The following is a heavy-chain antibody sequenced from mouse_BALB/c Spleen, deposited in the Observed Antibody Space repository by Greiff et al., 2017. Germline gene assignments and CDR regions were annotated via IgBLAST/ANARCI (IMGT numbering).Heavy chain of an antibody. CDR2: IDPFNGGT. V-gene: IGHV1S135*01. Sequence: EVQLQQSGPELMKPGASVKISCKASGYSFTSYYMHWVKQSHGKSLEWIGYIDPFNGGTSYNQKFKGKATLTVDKSSSTAYMHLSSLTSEDSAVYYCANHGYPYAMDYWGQGTSVTVSA. CDR1: GYSFTSYY. J-gene: IGHJ4*01. CDR3: ANHGYPYAMDY. D-gene: IGHD1-2*01.